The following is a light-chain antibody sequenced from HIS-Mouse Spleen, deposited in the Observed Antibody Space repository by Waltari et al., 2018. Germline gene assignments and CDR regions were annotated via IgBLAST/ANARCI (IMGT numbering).Light chain of an antibody. CDR3: QQYSNWPWT. J-gene: IGKJ1*01. CDR1: KSVSSN. Sequence: EIVMTQPPATLSVSPGERATFSCRASKSVSSNLAWYQQKPGQAPRLLIYGASTRATGIPARFSGSVSRTEFTLTISSMQSEDFAVYYWQQYSNWPWTFGQGTKVEIK. V-gene: IGKV3-15*01. CDR2: GAS.